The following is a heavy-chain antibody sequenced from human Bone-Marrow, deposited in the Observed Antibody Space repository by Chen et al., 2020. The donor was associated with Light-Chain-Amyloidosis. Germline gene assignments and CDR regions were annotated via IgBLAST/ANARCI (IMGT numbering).Heavy chain of an antibody. J-gene: IGHJ4*02. CDR3: ARRRDGYNFDY. D-gene: IGHD5-12*01. CDR1: GYTFPNYW. V-gene: IGHV5-51*01. Sequence: ELQLEQSVPEVKKPGESLKISCKGSGYTFPNYWIGWVRQMPGKGLEWMGVIYPDDSDARYSPSFEGQVTISADKSITTAYLQWRSLKASDTAMYYCARRRDGYNFDYWGQGTLVTVSS. CDR2: IYPDDSDA.